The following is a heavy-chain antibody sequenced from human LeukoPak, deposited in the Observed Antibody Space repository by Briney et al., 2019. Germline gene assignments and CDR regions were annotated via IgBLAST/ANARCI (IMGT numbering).Heavy chain of an antibody. CDR1: GGTFSSYA. CDR2: IIPIFGTA. V-gene: IGHV1-69*13. Sequence: ASVKVSCKASGGTFSSYAISWVRQAPGQGLEWMGGIIPIFGTANYAQKFQGRVTITADESTSTAYMELSSLRSEDTAVYYCARDDPSGYPFDYWGQGTLVTVSS. CDR3: ARDDPSGYPFDY. J-gene: IGHJ4*02. D-gene: IGHD3-3*01.